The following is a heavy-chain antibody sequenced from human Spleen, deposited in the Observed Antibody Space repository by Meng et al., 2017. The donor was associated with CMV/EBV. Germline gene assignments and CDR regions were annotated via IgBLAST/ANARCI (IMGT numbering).Heavy chain of an antibody. D-gene: IGHD3-3*01. CDR1: GFTISRSY. J-gene: IGHJ4*02. V-gene: IGHV3-53*01. CDR3: ARDLIFGVGTGYFDY. Sequence: GESLKISCAASGFTISRSYMSWVRQGPGKGQEWVSILYSAGSTYYADSVKGRFTISRDNSKNTLYLQMNSLRAEDTAVYYCARDLIFGVGTGYFDYWGQGTLVTVSS. CDR2: LYSAGST.